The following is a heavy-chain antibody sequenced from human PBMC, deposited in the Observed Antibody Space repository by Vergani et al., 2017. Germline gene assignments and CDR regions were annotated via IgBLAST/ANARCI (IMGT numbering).Heavy chain of an antibody. CDR1: GYTFTSYY. CDR3: ARGRITIFGVVTGYYYGMDV. Sequence: QVQLVQSGAEVKKPGASVKVSCKASGYTFTSYYMHWVRQAPGQGLEWMGIINPSGGSTGYAQKFQGRVTMTRNTSISTAYMELSSLRSEDTAVYYCARGRITIFGVVTGYYYGMDVWGQGTTVTVSS. J-gene: IGHJ6*02. D-gene: IGHD3-3*01. V-gene: IGHV1-46*01. CDR2: INPSGGST.